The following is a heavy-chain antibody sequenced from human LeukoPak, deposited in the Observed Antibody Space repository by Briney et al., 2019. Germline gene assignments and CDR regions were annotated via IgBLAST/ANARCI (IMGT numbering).Heavy chain of an antibody. CDR1: GGTFSSYA. D-gene: IGHD1-26*01. Sequence: SVKVSCKTSGGTFSSYAISWVRQAPGQGLEWMGGIIPISGTANYAQKFQGRVTITADKSTSTANMELSSLRSEDTAVYYCASSYGGDNWFDPWGQGTLVTVSS. CDR3: ASSYGGDNWFDP. CDR2: IIPISGTA. J-gene: IGHJ5*02. V-gene: IGHV1-69*06.